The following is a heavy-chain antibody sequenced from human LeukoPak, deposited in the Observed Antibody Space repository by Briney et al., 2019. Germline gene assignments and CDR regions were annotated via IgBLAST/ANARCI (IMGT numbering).Heavy chain of an antibody. Sequence: SVKVSCKASGGTFSSYAISWVRQAPGQGLEWMGGIIPIFGTANYAQKFQGRVTITADESTSTAYMELSSLRSEDTAVYYCARDSGLWFGELLSNDQNNWFDPWGQGTLVTVSS. V-gene: IGHV1-69*01. D-gene: IGHD3-10*01. J-gene: IGHJ5*02. CDR1: GGTFSSYA. CDR2: IIPIFGTA. CDR3: ARDSGLWFGELLSNDQNNWFDP.